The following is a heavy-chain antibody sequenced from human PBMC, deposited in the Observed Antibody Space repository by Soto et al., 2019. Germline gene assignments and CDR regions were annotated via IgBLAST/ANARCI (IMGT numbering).Heavy chain of an antibody. J-gene: IGHJ4*02. CDR2: IYPGDSDT. D-gene: IGHD6-25*01. V-gene: IGHV5-51*01. Sequence: PGESLKISCKGSGYSFTSYWIGWVRQMPGKGLECMGFIYPGDSDTTYSPSFQGHVTISADKYSSTAYLQWSSLKASDTAMYYCARVDSSGCSEYWGQGPMVTVS. CDR3: ARVDSSGCSEY. CDR1: GYSFTSYW.